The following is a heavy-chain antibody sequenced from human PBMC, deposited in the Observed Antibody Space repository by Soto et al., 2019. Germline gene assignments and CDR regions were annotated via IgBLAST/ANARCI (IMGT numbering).Heavy chain of an antibody. Sequence: ASVKVSCKASGGTFSSYAISWVRQAPGEGLEWMGGIIPIFGTANYAQKFQGRVTITADESTSTAYMELSSLRSEDTAVYYCARDVNTAMLTSWFHPCGQGTLVTVSS. CDR2: IIPIFGTA. CDR1: GGTFSSYA. V-gene: IGHV1-69*13. CDR3: ARDVNTAMLTSWFHP. D-gene: IGHD5-18*01. J-gene: IGHJ5*02.